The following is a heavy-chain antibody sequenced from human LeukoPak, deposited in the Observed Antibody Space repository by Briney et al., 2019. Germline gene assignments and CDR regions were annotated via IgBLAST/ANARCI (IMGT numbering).Heavy chain of an antibody. CDR2: ISAYNGNT. Sequence: GASVKVSCTASVYTFSIYGISWERQAPGQGLEWMGWISAYNGNTDYAQNLRGRLIMTTDTSTSTAYMELRSLRSDDTAVYYCARDSVDGSGTYYNDSPDYWGQGTLVTVSS. CDR3: ARDSVDGSGTYYNDSPDY. J-gene: IGHJ4*02. V-gene: IGHV1-18*01. D-gene: IGHD3-10*01. CDR1: VYTFSIYG.